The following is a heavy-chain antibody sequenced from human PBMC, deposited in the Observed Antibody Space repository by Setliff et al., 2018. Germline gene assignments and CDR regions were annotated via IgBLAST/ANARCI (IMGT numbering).Heavy chain of an antibody. D-gene: IGHD2-15*01. J-gene: IGHJ4*02. CDR1: GFTFRKYW. Sequence: PGGSLRLSCGASGFTFRKYWMYWVRQVPGKGLVWVSRISPDGTITNYADSVKGRFTISRDNAKNTLYLQMNSLRGEDTAVYFCARFACNGGSCYLSASDHWGQGALVTVSS. CDR2: ISPDGTIT. V-gene: IGHV3-74*01. CDR3: ARFACNGGSCYLSASDH.